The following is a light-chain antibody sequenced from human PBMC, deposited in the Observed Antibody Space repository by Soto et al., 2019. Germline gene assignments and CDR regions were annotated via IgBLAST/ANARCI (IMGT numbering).Light chain of an antibody. V-gene: IGKV3-20*01. CDR1: QSVSSIY. J-gene: IGKJ5*01. CDR2: GAY. Sequence: EIVLTQSPGTLSLSPGERATLSCRASQSVSSIYLGWYQKKPGQAPRLLIYGAYSRATGVQDRFSGSGSGTDFTLTIRRLEPEDFAVYYCKQYHTSPITFGQGTRLEIK. CDR3: KQYHTSPIT.